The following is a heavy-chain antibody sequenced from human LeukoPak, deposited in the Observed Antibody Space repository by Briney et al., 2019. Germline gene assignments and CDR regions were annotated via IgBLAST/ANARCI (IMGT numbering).Heavy chain of an antibody. CDR3: ARVGYSGSYFDY. J-gene: IGHJ4*02. V-gene: IGHV3-20*01. D-gene: IGHD1-26*01. Sequence: GGSLRLSCAASGFTFDDYGMSWVRHAPGKGLEWVSGINWNGGGTGYADSVKGRFTISRDNAKNSLYLQMNSLRAEDTALYHCARVGYSGSYFDYWGQGTLVTVSS. CDR2: INWNGGGT. CDR1: GFTFDDYG.